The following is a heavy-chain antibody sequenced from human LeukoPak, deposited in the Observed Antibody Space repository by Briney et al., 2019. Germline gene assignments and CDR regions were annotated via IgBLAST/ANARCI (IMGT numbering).Heavy chain of an antibody. D-gene: IGHD1-26*01. CDR3: ARNVGSGLDY. CDR2: ISAYNGNT. V-gene: IGHV1-18*01. Sequence: ASVKVSCKASGYTFTSYGISWVRQAPGQGLEWMGWISAYNGNTNYAQKFQGRVTMTRDMSTSTVYMELSSLRSEDTAVYHCARNVGSGLDYWGQGTLVTVSS. CDR1: GYTFTSYG. J-gene: IGHJ4*02.